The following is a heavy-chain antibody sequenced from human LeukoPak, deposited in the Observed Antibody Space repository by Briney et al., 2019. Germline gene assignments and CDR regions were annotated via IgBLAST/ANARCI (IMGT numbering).Heavy chain of an antibody. Sequence: SVKVSCKASGGTFSSYAISWVRQAPGQGLEWMGRIIPILGIANYAQKFQGRVTITADKSTSTAYMELSSLRSEDTAVYYCARCSVVVAVTYYYYYGMDVWGQGTTVTVSS. CDR3: ARCSVVVAVTYYYYYGMDV. D-gene: IGHD2-15*01. J-gene: IGHJ6*02. CDR1: GGTFSSYA. CDR2: IIPILGIA. V-gene: IGHV1-69*04.